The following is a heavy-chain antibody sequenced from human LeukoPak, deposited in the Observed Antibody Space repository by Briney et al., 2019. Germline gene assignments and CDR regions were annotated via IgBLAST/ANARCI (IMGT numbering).Heavy chain of an antibody. CDR2: VTSRGGT. CDR3: ATTRPYGTTWAGAFED. J-gene: IGHJ4*01. Sequence: GGSQRLSCAASGFILSSHGMSWVRQAPGKRLEWVSTVTSRGGTDYTDSVKGRFIISRDNSKNTLLLQMNSLRAEDTAVYYCATTRPYGTTWAGAFEDWGQGTPVTVSS. V-gene: IGHV3-23*01. CDR1: GFILSSHG. D-gene: IGHD6-19*01.